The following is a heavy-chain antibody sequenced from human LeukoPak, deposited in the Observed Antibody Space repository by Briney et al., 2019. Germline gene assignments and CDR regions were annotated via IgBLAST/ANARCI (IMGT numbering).Heavy chain of an antibody. V-gene: IGHV4-59*01. CDR3: ARQLGYCSTTSCYTWFDP. J-gene: IGHJ5*02. CDR1: GGSISSYY. CDR2: IYFSGNT. Sequence: PSETLSLTCTVSGGSISSYYWSWIRQPPGKGLEWIGYIYFSGNTNYNPSLKSRVTISVDTSKNQFPLKLRSVTAADTAVYYCARQLGYCSTTSCYTWFDPWGQGTLVTVSS. D-gene: IGHD2-2*02.